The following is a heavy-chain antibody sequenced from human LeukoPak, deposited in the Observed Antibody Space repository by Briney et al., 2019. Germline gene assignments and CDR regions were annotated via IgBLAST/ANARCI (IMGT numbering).Heavy chain of an antibody. Sequence: HPGGSLRLSCAASGFTFDDYAMHWVRQAPGKGLEWVSGISWNSGSIGYADSVKGRFTISRDNAKNSLYLQMNSLRAEDTALYYCAKDKGSSGWYEAFDIWGQGTMVTVSS. CDR3: AKDKGSSGWYEAFDI. V-gene: IGHV3-9*01. CDR1: GFTFDDYA. D-gene: IGHD6-19*01. J-gene: IGHJ3*02. CDR2: ISWNSGSI.